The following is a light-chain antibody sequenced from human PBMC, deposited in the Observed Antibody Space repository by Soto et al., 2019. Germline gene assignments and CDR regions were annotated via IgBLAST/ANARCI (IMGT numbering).Light chain of an antibody. CDR3: HQRQSWPRT. V-gene: IGKV3-11*01. Sequence: EIVLTQSPATLSSFPCDRVTLSCRASQYINTRLALYQHRPGQAPRLLIYETSIIAAGIPARFSASGTGTNFTLTISDVQPEDFAVYYCHQRQSWPRTFGQGTKVDNK. CDR1: QYINTR. J-gene: IGKJ1*01. CDR2: ETS.